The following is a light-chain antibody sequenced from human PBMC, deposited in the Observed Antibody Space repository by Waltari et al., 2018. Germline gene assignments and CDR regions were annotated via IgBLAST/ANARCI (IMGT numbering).Light chain of an antibody. CDR1: STALGGYYY. CDR2: EVN. V-gene: IGLV2-14*01. J-gene: IGLJ2*01. CDR3: DSYASENILL. Sequence: QSALSPPASVSRSPGPSLTISCRPSSTALGGYYYVSWYQQHPGKAPKLLIYEVNKRPSGVSDRFSGSKLGFTASLTISGLQAEDEADYYCDSYASENILLFGGGTKVTVL.